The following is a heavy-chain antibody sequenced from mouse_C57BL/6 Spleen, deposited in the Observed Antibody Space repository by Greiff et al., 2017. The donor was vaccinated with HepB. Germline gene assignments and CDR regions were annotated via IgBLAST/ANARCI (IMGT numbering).Heavy chain of an antibody. Sequence: QVHVKQPGAELVKPGASVKLSCKASGYTFTSYWMHWVKQRPGQGLEWIGMIHPNSGSTNYNEKFKSKATLTVDKSSSTAYMQLSSLTSEDSAVYYCARSLGRDYYAMDYWGQGTSVTVSS. CDR2: IHPNSGST. V-gene: IGHV1-64*01. D-gene: IGHD4-1*01. CDR3: ARSLGRDYYAMDY. J-gene: IGHJ4*01. CDR1: GYTFTSYW.